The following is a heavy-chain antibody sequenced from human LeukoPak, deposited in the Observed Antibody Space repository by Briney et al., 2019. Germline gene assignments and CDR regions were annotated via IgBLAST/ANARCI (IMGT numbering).Heavy chain of an antibody. CDR1: GGSINAFY. J-gene: IGHJ4*02. CDR2: IHSSGST. V-gene: IGHV4-4*07. CDR3: AREAVHYGSGSLDY. D-gene: IGHD3-10*01. Sequence: PSETLSLTCSVSGGSINAFYWSWIRQPAGKGLEWIGRIHSSGSTNYSPSLKSRVTMLLDPSKNQSSLSLISVTAADTAVYYCAREAVHYGSGSLDYWGQGTLVTVSS.